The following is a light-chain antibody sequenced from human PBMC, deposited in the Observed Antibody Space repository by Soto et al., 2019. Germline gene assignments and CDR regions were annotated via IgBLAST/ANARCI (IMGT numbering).Light chain of an antibody. Sequence: EIVLTQSPATLSLSPGERATLSCRASQSVSSYLAWYQQKPGQAPRLLIYDASSRATGIPARFSGSGSGTDFTLTISGLEPEDFAVYYWQQRRNWPYTFGQGTKLEIK. CDR2: DAS. V-gene: IGKV3-11*01. CDR1: QSVSSY. CDR3: QQRRNWPYT. J-gene: IGKJ2*01.